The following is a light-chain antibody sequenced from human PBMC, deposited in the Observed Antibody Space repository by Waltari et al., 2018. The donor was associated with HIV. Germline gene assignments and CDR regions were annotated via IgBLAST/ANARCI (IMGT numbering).Light chain of an antibody. CDR3: QQYHHWPPLT. J-gene: IGKJ4*01. V-gene: IGKV3D-15*01. Sequence: THSPATISVSPGGRVTVSCRASQNVDDKLAWYQQKPGQSPRLLIYHSSVRAAGVPTRFGGAGSATNFTLTITSLQSEDFALYFCQQYHHWPPLTFGGGSRVELK. CDR2: HSS. CDR1: QNVDDK.